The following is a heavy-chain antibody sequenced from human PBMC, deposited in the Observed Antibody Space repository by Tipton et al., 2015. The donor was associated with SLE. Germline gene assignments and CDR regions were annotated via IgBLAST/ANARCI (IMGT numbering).Heavy chain of an antibody. CDR3: ATQTGDLYYYYYMDV. J-gene: IGHJ6*03. CDR1: GAPISRFY. D-gene: IGHD7-27*01. CDR2: ISNSGST. Sequence: LRLSCTVSGAPISRFYWNWIRQSPGKGLEWIGYISNSGSTKYNPSLKSRVTISVDTPKNQFSLKLSSVTAADTAVYYCATQTGDLYYYYYMDVWGKGTTVTVSS. V-gene: IGHV4-59*08.